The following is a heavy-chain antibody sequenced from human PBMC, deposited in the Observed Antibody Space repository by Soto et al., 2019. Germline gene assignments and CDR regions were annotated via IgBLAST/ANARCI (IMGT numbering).Heavy chain of an antibody. CDR3: ARTYDFWSGYWAYYFDY. V-gene: IGHV4-59*01. CDR2: IYYSGST. J-gene: IGHJ4*02. Sequence: PSETRSLTCTVSGGSISSYYWSWIRQPPGKGLEWIGYIYYSGSTNYNPSLKSRVTISVDTSKNQFSLKLSSVTAADTAVYYCARTYDFWSGYWAYYFDYWGQGTLVTVSS. CDR1: GGSISSYY. D-gene: IGHD3-3*01.